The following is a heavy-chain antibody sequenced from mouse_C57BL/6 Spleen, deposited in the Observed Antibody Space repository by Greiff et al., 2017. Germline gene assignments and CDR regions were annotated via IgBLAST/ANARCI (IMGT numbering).Heavy chain of an antibody. J-gene: IGHJ4*01. CDR3: ASIYYYGSSYDYYAMDY. CDR1: GYAFSSYW. D-gene: IGHD1-1*01. CDR2: IYPGDGDT. Sequence: VQLQQSGAELVKPGASVTISCKASGYAFSSYWMNWVKQRPGKGLEWIGQIYPGDGDTNYNGKFKGKATLTADKSSSTAYMQLSSLTSEDSAVYFCASIYYYGSSYDYYAMDYWGQGTSVTVSS. V-gene: IGHV1-80*01.